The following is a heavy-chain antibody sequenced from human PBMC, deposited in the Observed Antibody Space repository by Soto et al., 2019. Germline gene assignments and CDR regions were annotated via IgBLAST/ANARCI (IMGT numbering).Heavy chain of an antibody. CDR3: ARDRGGLHYFDL. J-gene: IGHJ4*02. D-gene: IGHD3-3*01. Sequence: QEQLVESGGGVVQPGRSLRLSCAASRFTFRDYGMHWVRQAPGGGLEWVAVIWYDGSNKYYADSVKGRFTISRDNSENTLSLQMNSLRAEDTAVYYCARDRGGLHYFDLWGQGTLVTVSS. CDR1: RFTFRDYG. V-gene: IGHV3-33*01. CDR2: IWYDGSNK.